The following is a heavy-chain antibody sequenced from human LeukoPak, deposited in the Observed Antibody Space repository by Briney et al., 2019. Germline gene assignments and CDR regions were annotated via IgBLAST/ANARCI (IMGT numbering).Heavy chain of an antibody. CDR3: AGQYYTGGSCYFSPFDY. D-gene: IGHD2-15*01. CDR2: IYASGST. J-gene: IGHJ4*02. V-gene: IGHV4-4*07. Sequence: PSETLSLTCTVSGGSIVSYFWSWIRQPAGQGLEWIGRIYASGSTDYTPSLKSRVTMSIDTSKPSKTQVSLRLTSLTAADTAVYYCAGQYYTGGSCYFSPFDYWGQGIVVTVSS. CDR1: GGSIVSYF.